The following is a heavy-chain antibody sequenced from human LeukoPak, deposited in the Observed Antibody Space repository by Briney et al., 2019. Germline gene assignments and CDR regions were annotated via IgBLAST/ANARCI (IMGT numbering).Heavy chain of an antibody. CDR1: GSTFTSNA. V-gene: IGHV1-18*01. J-gene: IGHJ6*03. CDR3: AKERESVVVPAAIGYYYYMDV. D-gene: IGHD2-2*02. Sequence: ASAKVSCELSGSTFTSNAISWGPQAPAQGLEWMGWISVYNGNTNDAQNLQGRVTMTADTSTSTAYMELTSLISDDTAVDYGAKERESVVVPAAIGYYYYMDVWGKGTTVTVSS. CDR2: ISVYNGNT.